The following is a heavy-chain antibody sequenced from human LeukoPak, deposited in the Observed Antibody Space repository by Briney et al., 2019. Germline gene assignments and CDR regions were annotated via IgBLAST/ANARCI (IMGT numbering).Heavy chain of an antibody. V-gene: IGHV3-21*01. CDR1: GFTFNSYS. CDR2: INSGNSNI. Sequence: PGGSLRLSCAASGFTFNSYSMNWVRQAPGKGLEWVSSINSGNSNIYYAGSVRGRFTISRDNAKNLLYLQMNSLRAEDTAVYYCARGPYPDYWGQGTMVTVSS. CDR3: ARGPYPDY. J-gene: IGHJ3*01. D-gene: IGHD1-14*01.